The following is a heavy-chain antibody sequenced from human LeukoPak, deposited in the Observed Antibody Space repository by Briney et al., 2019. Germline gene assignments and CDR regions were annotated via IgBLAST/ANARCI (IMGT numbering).Heavy chain of an antibody. CDR1: GYTFTSYA. J-gene: IGHJ4*02. CDR3: ARELRSVGATPSGSDY. V-gene: IGHV1-3*01. D-gene: IGHD1-26*01. CDR2: INAGNGNT. Sequence: ASVKVSCKASGYTFTSYAMHWVRQAPGQRLEWMGWINAGNGNTKYSQKFQGRVTITRDTSASTAYMELSSLRSEDTAVYYCARELRSVGATPSGSDYWGQGTLVTVSS.